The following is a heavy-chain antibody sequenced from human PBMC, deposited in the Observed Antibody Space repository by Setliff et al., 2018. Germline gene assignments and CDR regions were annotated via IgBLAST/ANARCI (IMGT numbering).Heavy chain of an antibody. V-gene: IGHV4-59*04. Sequence: PSETLSLTCTVSGGSISSYYWSWIRQPPGKGLEWIGSIYHSGTTYYNPSLKSRVIISVDTSKNQFSPKLTSVTAADTAVYYCAGGRRYDYGWDFDYWGQGTLVTVSS. CDR3: AGGRRYDYGWDFDY. D-gene: IGHD4-17*01. J-gene: IGHJ4*02. CDR1: GGSISSYY. CDR2: IYHSGTT.